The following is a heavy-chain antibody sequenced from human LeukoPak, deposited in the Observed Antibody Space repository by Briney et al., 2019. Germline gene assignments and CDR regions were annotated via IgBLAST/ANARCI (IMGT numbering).Heavy chain of an antibody. D-gene: IGHD2-2*02. J-gene: IGHJ4*02. CDR2: INPNSGGT. CDR1: GYTFTGYY. Sequence: ASVKVSCKASGYTFTGYYMHWVRQAPGQGLEWMGWINPNSGGTNYAQKFQGRVTMTRDTSISTAYMELSGLRSDDTAVYYCARGRYRSSTSCYTTPEYYFDYWGQGTLVTVSS. V-gene: IGHV1-2*02. CDR3: ARGRYRSSTSCYTTPEYYFDY.